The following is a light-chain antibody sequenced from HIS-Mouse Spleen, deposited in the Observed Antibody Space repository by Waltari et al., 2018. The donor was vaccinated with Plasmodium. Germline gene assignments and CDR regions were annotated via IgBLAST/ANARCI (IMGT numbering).Light chain of an antibody. CDR1: QSISSY. CDR3: QQSYSTWT. CDR2: AAS. V-gene: IGKV1-39*01. J-gene: IGKJ1*01. Sequence: DIQMTQSPSSLSASVGDRVTITCRASQSISSYLNWYQQKPGKAPKLLIYAASSLQSGVTSRFSGSGSGTDFTLTISSLQPKYFATYYCQQSYSTWTFGQGTKVEIK.